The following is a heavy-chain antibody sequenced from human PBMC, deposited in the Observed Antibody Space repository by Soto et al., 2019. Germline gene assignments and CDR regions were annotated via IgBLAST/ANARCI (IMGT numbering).Heavy chain of an antibody. D-gene: IGHD4-4*01. Sequence: EVQLVESGGGLVQPGRSLRLSCAASGFSFDNFALHWVRQAPGKGLEWVSGISSNRGNRGYADSVKGRFTISRDNAKNSLYLEMSSLRAEDTAFYYCAKATEPYTNYHFYGMDVWGQGTTVTVSS. CDR3: AKATEPYTNYHFYGMDV. CDR1: GFSFDNFA. J-gene: IGHJ6*02. V-gene: IGHV3-9*01. CDR2: ISSNRGNR.